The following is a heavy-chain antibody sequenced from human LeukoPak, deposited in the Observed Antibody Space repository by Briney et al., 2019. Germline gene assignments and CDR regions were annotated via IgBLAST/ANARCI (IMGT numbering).Heavy chain of an antibody. V-gene: IGHV4-59*01. J-gene: IGHJ4*02. CDR1: GGSISTYH. Sequence: SETLSLTCTVSGGSISTYHWSWIPHRPGKGRVGIAYIYYSGTSSDNTSLKSLVTITLDTPQNHDSLKRSSVTAADTAVYYCARGANWGSPDYWGQGTLVTVSS. D-gene: IGHD7-27*01. CDR2: IYYSGTS. CDR3: ARGANWGSPDY.